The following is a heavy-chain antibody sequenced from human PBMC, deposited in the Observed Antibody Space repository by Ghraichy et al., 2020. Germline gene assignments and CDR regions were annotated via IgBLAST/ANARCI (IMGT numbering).Heavy chain of an antibody. CDR3: ATRMAVARGEDY. V-gene: IGHV3-72*01. J-gene: IGHJ4*02. CDR2: SRNKRNGYTK. CDR1: GFTFSDHY. Sequence: GGSLRLSCAASGFTFSDHYVDWVRQAPGKGLEWVGRSRNKRNGYTKEYAASVEGRFTISRDDSKSSVYLQMNSLKTEDTAVYYCATRMAVARGEDYWGQGTLVTVSS. D-gene: IGHD6-19*01.